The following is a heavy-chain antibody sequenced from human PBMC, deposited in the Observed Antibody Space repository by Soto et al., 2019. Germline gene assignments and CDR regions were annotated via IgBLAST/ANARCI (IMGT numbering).Heavy chain of an antibody. D-gene: IGHD5-12*01. CDR2: INHSGST. J-gene: IGHJ3*02. CDR3: ERGGDSGYYDAFDI. Sequence: PSETLSLTCAVYGGSFSGYYWSWIRQPPGKGLEWIGEINHSGSTNYNPSLKSRVTISVDTSKNQFSLKLSSVTAADTAVYYCERGGDSGYYDAFDIWGQGTMVTVSS. CDR1: GGSFSGYY. V-gene: IGHV4-34*01.